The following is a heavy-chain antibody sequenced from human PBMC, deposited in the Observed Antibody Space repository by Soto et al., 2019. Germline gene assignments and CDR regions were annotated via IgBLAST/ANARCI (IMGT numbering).Heavy chain of an antibody. J-gene: IGHJ6*02. D-gene: IGHD3-22*01. CDR2: IYYSGST. CDR1: GGSISSGGYY. CDR3: ASSPSGGYDSSGYYSPHYYYYYGMDV. Sequence: SETLSLTCTVSGGSISSGGYYWSWIRQHPGKGLGWIGYIYYSGSTYYNPSLKSRVTISVDTSKNQFSLKLSSVTAADTAVYYCASSPSGGYDSSGYYSPHYYYYYGMDVWGQGTTVTVSS. V-gene: IGHV4-31*03.